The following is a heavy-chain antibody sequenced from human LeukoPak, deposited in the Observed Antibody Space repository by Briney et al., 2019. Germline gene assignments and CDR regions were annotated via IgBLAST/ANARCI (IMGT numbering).Heavy chain of an antibody. J-gene: IGHJ4*02. V-gene: IGHV3-23*01. Sequence: GGSLRLSCVASGFTFSDYAMSWVRQAPGKGLEWVPGISDSGGSTYYADSVKGRCTISRDNSKNTVSLQMNNLRAEDTAVYFCARHDSFIPYWGQGTLVTVTS. CDR3: ARHDSFIPY. CDR2: ISDSGGST. D-gene: IGHD3-16*02. CDR1: GFTFSDYA.